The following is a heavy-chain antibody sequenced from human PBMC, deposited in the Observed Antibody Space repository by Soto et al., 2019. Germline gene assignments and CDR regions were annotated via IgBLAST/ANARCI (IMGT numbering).Heavy chain of an antibody. D-gene: IGHD3-22*01. J-gene: IGHJ4*02. V-gene: IGHV3-9*01. CDR2: ISWNSGSI. Sequence: GGSLRLSCAASGFTFDDYAMHWVRQAPGKGLEWVSGISWNSGSIGYADSVKGRFTISRDNAKNSLYLQMNSLRAEDTALYYCASIDDSSGYSSGWGQGTLVTVSS. CDR3: ASIDDSSGYSSG. CDR1: GFTFDDYA.